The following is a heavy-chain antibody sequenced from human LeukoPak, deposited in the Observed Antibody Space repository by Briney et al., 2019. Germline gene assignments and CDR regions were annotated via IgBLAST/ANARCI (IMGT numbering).Heavy chain of an antibody. D-gene: IGHD1-1*01. J-gene: IGHJ3*02. Sequence: GGSLRLSCAASGFTFSSYAMSWVRQAPGKGLEWVSVISGSGGSTYYADSVKGRFTISRDNSKNTLYLQMNSLRAEDTAVYYCAKDHTTRQNSMGGAFDIWGQGTMVTVSS. V-gene: IGHV3-23*01. CDR3: AKDHTTRQNSMGGAFDI. CDR1: GFTFSSYA. CDR2: ISGSGGST.